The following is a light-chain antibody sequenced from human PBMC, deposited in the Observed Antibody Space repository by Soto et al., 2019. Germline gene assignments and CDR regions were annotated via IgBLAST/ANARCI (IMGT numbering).Light chain of an antibody. CDR2: GTS. CDR1: QSVSSN. J-gene: IGKJ1*01. Sequence: EIVMTQSPASLSVSPGERATLSCRASQSVSSNLAYYQQQPGQAPRHLTYGTSTRVTGIPARFSGSGSMTEFTLTICSLHSEDFGVYYCQQYNNWPPWTFGQGTKVDIK. V-gene: IGKV3-15*01. CDR3: QQYNNWPPWT.